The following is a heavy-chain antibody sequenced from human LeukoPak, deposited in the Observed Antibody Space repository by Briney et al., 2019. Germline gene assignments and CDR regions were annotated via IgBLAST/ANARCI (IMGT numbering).Heavy chain of an antibody. V-gene: IGHV1-2*02. J-gene: IGHJ3*02. CDR3: AREFRRYCSGGNCYSPLEYAFDI. CDR2: INPNSCGT. Sequence: ASVKVSCTASGYTFTGYYMHWVRQAPGPGLESIGWINPNSCGTNYSQRFQGRVTMTRDTSISTAYMELSRLRSDDTAVYYCAREFRRYCSGGNCYSPLEYAFDIWGQGTRVTVSS. D-gene: IGHD2-15*01. CDR1: GYTFTGYY.